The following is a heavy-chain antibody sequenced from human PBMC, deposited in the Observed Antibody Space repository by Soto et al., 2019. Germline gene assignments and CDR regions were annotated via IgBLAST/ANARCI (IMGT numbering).Heavy chain of an antibody. CDR3: ARKGFMDV. Sequence: SETVSLTGTVSHDSLSSDYWCWNRQAPGKGLEWIGFVSNSGTTSYSPSLMSRVTISVDTSKNELALRLCSMTAADSSVYYCARKGFMDVWGKGATDTVSS. CDR1: HDSLSSDY. V-gene: IGHV4-59*01. CDR2: VSNSGTT. J-gene: IGHJ6*03.